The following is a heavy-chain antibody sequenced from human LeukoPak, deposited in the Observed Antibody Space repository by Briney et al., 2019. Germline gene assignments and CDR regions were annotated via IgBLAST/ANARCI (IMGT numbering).Heavy chain of an antibody. V-gene: IGHV1-58*02. CDR3: GTDAGLSVAGTLGY. CDR2: IVVASGDT. J-gene: IGHJ4*02. Sequence: ASVRVSCKASGFTFTDSAIHWVRQARGQPLEWIGWIVVASGDTNYAQEFQERVTFTKSLSSRTAYMELSSLTSADTAVYFCGTDAGLSVAGTLGYWGLGTQVIVSS. D-gene: IGHD6-19*01. CDR1: GFTFTDSA.